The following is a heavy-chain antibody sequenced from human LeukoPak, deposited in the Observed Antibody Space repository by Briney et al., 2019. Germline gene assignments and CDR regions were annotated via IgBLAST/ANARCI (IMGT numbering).Heavy chain of an antibody. CDR2: IKQDGSEK. CDR1: GFTFSSYW. Sequence: WGSLRLSCAASGFTFSSYWMSWVRQAPGKGLEWVANIKQDGSEKYHVDSVKGRFTISRDNAKNSLYLQMNRLRAEDTAVYYCARGLAYYDSSGYYFDYWGQGTLVTVSS. V-gene: IGHV3-7*01. J-gene: IGHJ4*02. CDR3: ARGLAYYDSSGYYFDY. D-gene: IGHD3-22*01.